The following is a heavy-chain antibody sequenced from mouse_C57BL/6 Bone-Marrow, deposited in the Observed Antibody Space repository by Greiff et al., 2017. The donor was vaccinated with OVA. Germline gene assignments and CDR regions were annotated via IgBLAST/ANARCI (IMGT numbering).Heavy chain of an antibody. CDR3: ARWGFYYFDY. J-gene: IGHJ2*01. Sequence: VQLQQSGAELVKPGASVKMSCKASGYTFTSYWITWVKQRPGQGLEWIGDIYPGSGSTNYNEKFKSKATLTVDTSSSTAYMQLSSLTSEDSAIYYCARWGFYYFDYWGQGTTLTVSS. CDR2: IYPGSGST. CDR1: GYTFTSYW. V-gene: IGHV1-55*01.